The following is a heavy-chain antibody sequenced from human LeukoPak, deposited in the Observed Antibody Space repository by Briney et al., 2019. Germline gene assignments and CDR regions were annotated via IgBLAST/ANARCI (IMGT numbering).Heavy chain of an antibody. CDR2: INPNSGGT. CDR3: ARATLYYDSSGYAEFDY. D-gene: IGHD3-22*01. V-gene: IGHV1-2*02. Sequence: ASVKVSCKASGYTFTGYYMHWVRQAPGQGLEWMGWINPNSGGTNYAQKFQGRVTMTRDTSISTAYMELNRLRSDDTAVYYCARATLYYDSSGYAEFDYWGQGTLVTVSS. CDR1: GYTFTGYY. J-gene: IGHJ4*02.